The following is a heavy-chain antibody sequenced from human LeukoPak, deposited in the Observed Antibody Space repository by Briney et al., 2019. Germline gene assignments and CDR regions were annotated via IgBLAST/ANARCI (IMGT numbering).Heavy chain of an antibody. CDR1: GFTVSGNY. CDR2: IYSGGST. Sequence: GGSLRLSCAASGFTVSGNYMSWVRQAPGKGLEWVSVIYSGGSTYYADSVKGRFTISRDNSKNTLYLQMNSLRAEDTAVYYCARGVRGVINYYGMDVWGQGTTVTVSS. D-gene: IGHD3-10*01. CDR3: ARGVRGVINYYGMDV. J-gene: IGHJ6*02. V-gene: IGHV3-53*01.